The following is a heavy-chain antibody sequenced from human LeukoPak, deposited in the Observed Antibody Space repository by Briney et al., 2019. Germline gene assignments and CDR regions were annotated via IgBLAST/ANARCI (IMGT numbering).Heavy chain of an antibody. CDR3: ARGITIFGVVINYYYMDV. D-gene: IGHD3-3*01. Sequence: PSETLSLTCTVSGGSISSYYWSWLRQPPGKGLEWIGYIYYSGSTKYNPSLTSRVTISVDTSKNQFSLKLSSVTAADTAVYYCARGITIFGVVINYYYMDVWGKGTTVTVSS. CDR1: GGSISSYY. V-gene: IGHV4-59*01. J-gene: IGHJ6*03. CDR2: IYYSGST.